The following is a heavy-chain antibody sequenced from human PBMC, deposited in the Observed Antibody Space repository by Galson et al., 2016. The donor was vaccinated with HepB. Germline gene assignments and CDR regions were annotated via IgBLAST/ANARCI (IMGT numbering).Heavy chain of an antibody. CDR3: ARETRPMANSYYCGMDV. CDR2: ISAYNGNT. J-gene: IGHJ6*02. D-gene: IGHD5-24*01. V-gene: IGHV1-18*01. CDR1: GYTFTSYG. Sequence: QSGAEVKKPGASVKVSCKASGYTFTSYGISWVRQAPGQGLEWMGWISAYNGNTNYAQKLQGRVTMTTDTSTSTAYMELRSLRSDDTAVYYCARETRPMANSYYCGMDVWGQGTTVTVSS.